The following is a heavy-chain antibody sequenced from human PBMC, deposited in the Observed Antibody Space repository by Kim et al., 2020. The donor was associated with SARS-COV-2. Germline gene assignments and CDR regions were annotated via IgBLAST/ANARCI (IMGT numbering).Heavy chain of an antibody. CDR3: ARGGVATIWSY. V-gene: IGHV4-59*09. Sequence: TNYKPSLKSRVTMSVDTSKNQFSLNLTSVTPADTAVYYCARGGVATIWSYWGQGTLVTVSS. J-gene: IGHJ4*02. D-gene: IGHD5-12*01. CDR2: T.